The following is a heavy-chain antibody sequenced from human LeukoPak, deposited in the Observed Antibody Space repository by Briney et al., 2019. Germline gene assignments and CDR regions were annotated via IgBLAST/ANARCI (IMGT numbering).Heavy chain of an antibody. J-gene: IGHJ4*02. Sequence: GGSLRLSCAASGFTFSSYSMNWVRQAPGKGLEWVSYISSSSSSIYYADSVKGRFTISRDNAKNSLYLHMNSLRDEDTAVYYCARDARGEYGEHFGYWGQGTLVTVSS. V-gene: IGHV3-48*02. CDR1: GFTFSSYS. CDR2: ISSSSSSI. D-gene: IGHD3-16*01. CDR3: ARDARGEYGEHFGY.